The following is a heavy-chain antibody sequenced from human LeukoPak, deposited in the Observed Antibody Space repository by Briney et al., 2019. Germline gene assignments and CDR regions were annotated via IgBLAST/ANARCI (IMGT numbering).Heavy chain of an antibody. Sequence: SGGSLRLSCAASGFTFSSYAMSWVRQAPGKGLEWVSAISGSGGSTYYADSVKGRFTISRDNSKNTLYLQMNSLRAEDTAVYYCAFSGYYSYYFDYWGQGTLVTVSP. CDR3: AFSGYYSYYFDY. D-gene: IGHD3-22*01. CDR1: GFTFSSYA. J-gene: IGHJ4*02. CDR2: ISGSGGST. V-gene: IGHV3-23*01.